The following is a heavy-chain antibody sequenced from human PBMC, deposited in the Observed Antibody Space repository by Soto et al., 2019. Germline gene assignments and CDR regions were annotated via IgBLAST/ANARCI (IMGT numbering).Heavy chain of an antibody. CDR3: AATFDLGSYDFGGHPW. J-gene: IGHJ4*02. CDR2: IVVGSGKT. V-gene: IGHV1-58*02. D-gene: IGHD2-21*01. Sequence: QLQLVQSGPEVKKPGTSVKVSCKASGFTFSSSAIQWVRQARGQPLEWIGWIVVGSGKTDYTHNLQARVTITRDKSTSTAYMELSGLRSEDTAVYYCAATFDLGSYDFGGHPWWGQGTLVTVSS. CDR1: GFTFSSSA.